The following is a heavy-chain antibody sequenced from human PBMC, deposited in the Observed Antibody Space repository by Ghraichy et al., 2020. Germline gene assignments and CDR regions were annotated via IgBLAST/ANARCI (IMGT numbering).Heavy chain of an antibody. CDR2: TSYDGSNK. D-gene: IGHD3-22*01. Sequence: GGSLRLSCAASGFTFSRYCMHWVRQAPGKGLEWVAVTSYDGSNKLYGGSVQGRFTISRDNSKNTLFLQMNSLRPEDTAVYYCAKERDTSGYYSFRGDYYGMDVWGQGTTVTVSS. V-gene: IGHV3-30*18. CDR1: GFTFSRYC. CDR3: AKERDTSGYYSFRGDYYGMDV. J-gene: IGHJ6*02.